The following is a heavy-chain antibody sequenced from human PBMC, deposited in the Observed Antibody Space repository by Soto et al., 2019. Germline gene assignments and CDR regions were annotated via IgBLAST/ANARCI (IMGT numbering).Heavy chain of an antibody. Sequence: TSETLSLTCTVSGGSISSGGYYWSWIRQHPGKGLEWIGYIYYSGSTYYNPSLKSRVTISVDTSKNQFSLKLTSVTAADTAVYYCARQAGEIQLWLLLPENWFDPWGQGTLVTVSS. D-gene: IGHD5-18*01. V-gene: IGHV4-31*03. CDR3: ARQAGEIQLWLLLPENWFDP. J-gene: IGHJ5*02. CDR1: GGSISSGGYY. CDR2: IYYSGST.